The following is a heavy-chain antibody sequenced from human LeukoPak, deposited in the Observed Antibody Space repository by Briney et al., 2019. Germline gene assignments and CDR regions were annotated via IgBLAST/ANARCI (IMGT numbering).Heavy chain of an antibody. CDR2: INPNSGGT. J-gene: IGHJ4*01. CDR1: GYTFSDYY. Sequence: ASVKVSCKASGYTFSDYYLHWVRQAPGQGLEWVGWINPNSGGTNFAQKFRGRVTMARDTSITTAYMELTRLKSDDTAVYYCARGGVRTAASSLGYWGQGTLVTVSS. D-gene: IGHD6-13*01. V-gene: IGHV1-2*02. CDR3: ARGGVRTAASSLGY.